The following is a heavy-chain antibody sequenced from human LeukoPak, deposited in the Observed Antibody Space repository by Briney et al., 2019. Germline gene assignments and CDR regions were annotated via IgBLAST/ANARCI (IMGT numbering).Heavy chain of an antibody. CDR3: ASRTTVTNALSFDY. J-gene: IGHJ4*02. V-gene: IGHV4-38-2*01. Sequence: PSETLSLTCGVSGYFVSSGYYWGWIRQPPGKGLEWIDNIYNTGSTYYNPSLKSRVTISVDTSNNQFSLKLSSVTSADTAVYYCASRTTVTNALSFDYWGQGSLVIVSS. D-gene: IGHD4-11*01. CDR2: IYNTGST. CDR1: GYFVSSGYY.